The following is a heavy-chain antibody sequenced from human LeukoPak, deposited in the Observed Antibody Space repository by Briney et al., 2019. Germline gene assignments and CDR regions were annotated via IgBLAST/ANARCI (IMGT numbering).Heavy chain of an antibody. D-gene: IGHD2-8*01. CDR2: IWYDGSNK. CDR3: ARDAHKVLMVYALLPDAFDI. CDR1: GFTFSSYG. Sequence: GGSLRLSCAASGFTFSSYGMHWVRQAPGKGLEWVAVIWYDGSNKYYADSVKGRFTISRDNSKNTLYLQMNSLRAEDTAVYYCARDAHKVLMVYALLPDAFDIWGQGTMVTVSS. V-gene: IGHV3-33*01. J-gene: IGHJ3*02.